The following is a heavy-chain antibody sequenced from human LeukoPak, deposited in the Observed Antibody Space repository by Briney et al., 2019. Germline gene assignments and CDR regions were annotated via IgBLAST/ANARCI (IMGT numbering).Heavy chain of an antibody. CDR2: ISYDGSNK. J-gene: IGHJ4*02. D-gene: IGHD5-12*01. CDR1: GFTFSSYG. V-gene: IGHV3-30*18. Sequence: GGSLRLSCAASGFTFSSYGMHWVRKAPGKGLEWVAVISYDGSNKYYADSVKGRFTISRDNSKNTLYLQMNSLRAEDTAVYYCAKEYSGYDCFDYWGQGTLVTVSS. CDR3: AKEYSGYDCFDY.